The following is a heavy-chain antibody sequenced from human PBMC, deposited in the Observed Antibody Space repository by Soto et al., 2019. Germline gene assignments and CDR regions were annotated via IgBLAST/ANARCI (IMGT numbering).Heavy chain of an antibody. J-gene: IGHJ4*02. CDR3: AKSPQRVFAYFDI. Sequence: QLLESGGALIQPGGSLRVSCVASGFKFSAYAMTWLRQSPGQGLQWVSSISTSGNTTFYADSVKGRVTIPRDNSRNTLYLQMRSLRAEDTARYFCAKSPQRVFAYFDIWGQGSLVTVSS. V-gene: IGHV3-23*01. CDR2: ISTSGNTT. D-gene: IGHD3-3*01. CDR1: GFKFSAYA.